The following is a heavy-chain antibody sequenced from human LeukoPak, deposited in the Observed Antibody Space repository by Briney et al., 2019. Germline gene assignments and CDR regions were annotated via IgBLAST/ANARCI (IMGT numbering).Heavy chain of an antibody. J-gene: IGHJ4*02. CDR2: ISGSGGST. D-gene: IGHD6-13*01. CDR3: AKDRGYSSSWYFSDY. CDR1: GFTFSSYA. V-gene: IGHV3-23*01. Sequence: GGSLRLSCAASGFTFSSYAMSWVRQAPGKGLEWVSAISGSGGSTYYADSVKGRFTISRDNSKNTLYLQMNSLRAEDTAFYCCAKDRGYSSSWYFSDYWGRGTLVTVSS.